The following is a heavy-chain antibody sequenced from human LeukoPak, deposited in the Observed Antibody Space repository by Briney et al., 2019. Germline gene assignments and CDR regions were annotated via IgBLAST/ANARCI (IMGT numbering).Heavy chain of an antibody. CDR3: ARQRIKPFDY. V-gene: IGHV4-39*01. CDR2: IYYSGST. J-gene: IGHJ4*02. Sequence: SETLSPTCTVSGGSISSSSYYWGWIRQPPGKGLEWIGSIYYSGSTYYNPSLKSRVTISVDTSKNQFSLKLSSVTAADTAVYYCARQRIKPFDYWGQGTLVTVSS. CDR1: GGSISSSSYY. D-gene: IGHD1-14*01.